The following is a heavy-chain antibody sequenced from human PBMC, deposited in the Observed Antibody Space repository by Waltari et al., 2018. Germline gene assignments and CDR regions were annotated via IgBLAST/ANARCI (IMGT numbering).Heavy chain of an antibody. J-gene: IGHJ5*02. CDR2: IYPGDSDT. V-gene: IGHV5-51*01. CDR3: ARGPPGIAVAGPFNWFDP. Sequence: EVQLVQSGAEVKKPGESLKISCKGSGYSFTSYWLGWVRQMTGKGLEWMGIIYPGDSDTRYSPSFQGQVTISADKSISTAYLQWSSLKASDTAMYYCARGPPGIAVAGPFNWFDPWGQGTLVTVSS. CDR1: GYSFTSYW. D-gene: IGHD6-19*01.